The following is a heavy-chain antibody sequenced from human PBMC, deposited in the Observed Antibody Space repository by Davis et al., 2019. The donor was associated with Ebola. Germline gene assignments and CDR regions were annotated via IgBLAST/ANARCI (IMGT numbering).Heavy chain of an antibody. Sequence: SGPTLVKPTQTLRLTCTFSGFSLHTTGMCVSWIRQPPGKALEWLGLIDWDDETYYRTALKTRLTISKDTSRNQVVLTMTDMDPVDTGTYYCARTDSSGLDALDIWGQGTKVTVSS. CDR3: ARTDSSGLDALDI. CDR2: IDWDDET. D-gene: IGHD6-19*01. CDR1: GFSLHTTGMC. J-gene: IGHJ3*02. V-gene: IGHV2-70*01.